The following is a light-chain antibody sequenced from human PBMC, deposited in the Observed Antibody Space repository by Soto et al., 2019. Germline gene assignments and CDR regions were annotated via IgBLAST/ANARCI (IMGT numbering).Light chain of an antibody. J-gene: IGLJ1*01. CDR2: EVS. Sequence: QSALTQPASESGSPGQSITISCSGTSTDIGGYNYVSWYQQHPGKAPKLIIYEVSNRPSGVPDRLSGSKSGSTASLTISGLQAEDEADYYCSSYSSSDTLHVFGTPTQLTVL. V-gene: IGLV2-14*01. CDR3: SSYSSSDTLHV. CDR1: STDIGGYNY.